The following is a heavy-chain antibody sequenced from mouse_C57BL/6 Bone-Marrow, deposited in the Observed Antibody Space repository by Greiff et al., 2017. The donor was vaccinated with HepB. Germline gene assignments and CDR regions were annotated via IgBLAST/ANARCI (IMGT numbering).Heavy chain of an antibody. CDR1: GYAFSSSW. Sequence: QVQLQQSGPELVKPGASVKISCKASGYAFSSSWMNWVKQRPGKGLEWIGRIYPGDGDTNYNGKFKGKATLTADKSSSTAYMQLSSLTSEDSAVYFCARGYYGSSYLDYWGQGTTLTVSS. V-gene: IGHV1-82*01. CDR2: IYPGDGDT. D-gene: IGHD1-1*01. J-gene: IGHJ2*01. CDR3: ARGYYGSSYLDY.